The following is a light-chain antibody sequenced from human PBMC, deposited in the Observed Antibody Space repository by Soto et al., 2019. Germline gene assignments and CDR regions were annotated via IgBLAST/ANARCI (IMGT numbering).Light chain of an antibody. J-gene: IGKJ1*01. CDR3: QQYNDYSLWT. CDR2: KAS. V-gene: IGKV1-5*03. Sequence: DIAMTQSPSTLSASVGDRVTITCRASQSISTWLAWYQQKPGKAPKLLIYKASSLEGGVPSRFSGSGSGTEFTLTISSLQPDDFATYYCQQYNDYSLWTFGQGTKVEIK. CDR1: QSISTW.